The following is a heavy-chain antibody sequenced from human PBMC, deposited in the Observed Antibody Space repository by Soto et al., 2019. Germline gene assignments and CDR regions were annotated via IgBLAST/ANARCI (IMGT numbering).Heavy chain of an antibody. CDR3: ARWGPGYYYDSKGDY. Sequence: QVQLQESGPGLVKPSETLSLTCTVSGGSISSYYWSWIRQPPGKGLEWIGYIYYSGSTNYNPSLTSRVTISVDTAKNQFSLKLSSVTAADTAVYYCARWGPGYYYDSKGDYWGQGTLVTVSS. CDR2: IYYSGST. J-gene: IGHJ4*02. CDR1: GGSISSYY. D-gene: IGHD3-22*01. V-gene: IGHV4-59*01.